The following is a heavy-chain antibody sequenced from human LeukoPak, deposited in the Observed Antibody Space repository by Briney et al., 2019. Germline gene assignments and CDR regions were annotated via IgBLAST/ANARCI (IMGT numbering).Heavy chain of an antibody. V-gene: IGHV1-69*13. Sequence: SVKVSCKASGGTFSSYAISWVRQAPGQGLEWMGGIIPIFGTANYAQKFQGRVTITADESTSTAYMELSSLRSEDTAVYYCVRGPEGRITIFGVVIYNWFDPWGQGTLVTVSS. CDR2: IIPIFGTA. D-gene: IGHD3-3*01. J-gene: IGHJ5*02. CDR1: GGTFSSYA. CDR3: VRGPEGRITIFGVVIYNWFDP.